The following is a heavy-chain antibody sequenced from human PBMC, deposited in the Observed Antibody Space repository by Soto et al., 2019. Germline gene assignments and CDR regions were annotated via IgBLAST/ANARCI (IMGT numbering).Heavy chain of an antibody. CDR1: GGSISSGDYY. Sequence: QVQLQESGPGLVKPSQTLSLTCTVSGGSISSGDYYWSWIRQPPGKGLEWIGYIYYSGSTYYNPSLKSRVTISVDTSKNQFSLKLSSVTAADTAVYYCAREIAVAGERSGWFDPWGQGTLVTVSS. CDR2: IYYSGST. CDR3: AREIAVAGERSGWFDP. D-gene: IGHD6-19*01. J-gene: IGHJ5*02. V-gene: IGHV4-30-4*01.